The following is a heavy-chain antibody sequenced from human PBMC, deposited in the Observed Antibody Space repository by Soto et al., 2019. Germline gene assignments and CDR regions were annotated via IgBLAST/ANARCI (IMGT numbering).Heavy chain of an antibody. D-gene: IGHD2-21*01. V-gene: IGHV3-73*02. Sequence: DVQLVESGGGLVQPGGSLKLSCAASGFTFSDSAMHWVRQPPGRGLEWVGRIRKKYHNFATAYSESVKGRFTISRDDSKNTVYLQMNRLKIDDTAVYYCTSRRDWTAVDPLDYWGLGALVTVSS. CDR3: TSRRDWTAVDPLDY. CDR1: GFTFSDSA. CDR2: IRKKYHNFAT. J-gene: IGHJ4*02.